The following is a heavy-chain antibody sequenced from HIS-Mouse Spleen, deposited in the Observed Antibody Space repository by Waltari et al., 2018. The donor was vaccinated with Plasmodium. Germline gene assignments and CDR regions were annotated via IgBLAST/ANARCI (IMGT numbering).Heavy chain of an antibody. CDR1: GGSLSSYY. CDR3: ARHRYSSSWYSY. CDR2: IYYSGST. V-gene: IGHV4-59*08. J-gene: IGHJ4*02. D-gene: IGHD6-13*01. Sequence: QVQLQESGPGLVTPSETLSLTCTVSGGSLSSYYWSWIRQPPGKGLEWIGYIYYSGSTNYNPSLKSRVTISVDTSKNQFSLKLSSVTAADTAVYYCARHRYSSSWYSYWGQGTLVTVSS.